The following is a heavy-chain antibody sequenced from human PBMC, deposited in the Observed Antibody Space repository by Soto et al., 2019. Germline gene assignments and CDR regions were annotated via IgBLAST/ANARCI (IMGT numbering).Heavy chain of an antibody. CDR2: IWYDGSKK. CDR3: ATDCSDVNCHSN. D-gene: IGHD2-15*01. Sequence: QVPLVESGGGVVQPGRSLRLSCAASGFTFSNYGMYWVRQAPGKGLEWVALIWYDGSKKYYADSVKGRFTISRDNSKNTLYLQMNSLRAEDTAVYYCATDCSDVNCHSNWGQGTLVTVSS. CDR1: GFTFSNYG. V-gene: IGHV3-33*01. J-gene: IGHJ4*02.